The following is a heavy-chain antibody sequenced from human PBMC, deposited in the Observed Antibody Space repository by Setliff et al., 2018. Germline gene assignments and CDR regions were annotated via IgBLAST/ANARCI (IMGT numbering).Heavy chain of an antibody. CDR2: IYDSGSS. V-gene: IGHV4-39*01. CDR3: GRVFSRIEGWGNWFDP. D-gene: IGHD2-15*01. Sequence: PSETLSLTCTVSGGSVSNSGFFWGWLRQAPSKGLEWIGNIYDSGSSDYNASLKSRLIITRDTSKNQISLKLTSVTAADTAVYYCGRVFSRIEGWGNWFDPWGQGILVTVSS. J-gene: IGHJ5*02. CDR1: GGSVSNSGFF.